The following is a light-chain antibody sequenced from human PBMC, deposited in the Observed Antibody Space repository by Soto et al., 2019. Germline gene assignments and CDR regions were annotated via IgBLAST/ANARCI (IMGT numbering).Light chain of an antibody. CDR1: QTVLYYANNKNY. CDR2: WAS. CDR3: HQYFSAPYS. V-gene: IGKV4-1*01. Sequence: NVMTQSPDILTVSLGERATISCKSSQTVLYYANNKNYLAWYQHKPGQPPKLLISWASTRESGVPDRFSGSASLTYFNLTIRSLQCEDVAVYYCHQYFSAPYSFGQGTKV. J-gene: IGKJ2*01.